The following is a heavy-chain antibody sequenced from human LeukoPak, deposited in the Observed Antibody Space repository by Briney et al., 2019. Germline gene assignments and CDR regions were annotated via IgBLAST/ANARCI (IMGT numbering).Heavy chain of an antibody. CDR3: ARYNMKRQPGGGSAQNWFDP. D-gene: IGHD6-13*01. CDR2: ISAYNGNT. Sequence: ASVKVSCKASGYTFTSYGISWVRQAPGQGLEWMGWISAYNGNTNYAQKLQGRVTMTTGTSTSTAYMELRSLRSDDTAVYYCARYNMKRQPGGGSAQNWFDPWGQGTLVTVSS. J-gene: IGHJ5*02. CDR1: GYTFTSYG. V-gene: IGHV1-18*01.